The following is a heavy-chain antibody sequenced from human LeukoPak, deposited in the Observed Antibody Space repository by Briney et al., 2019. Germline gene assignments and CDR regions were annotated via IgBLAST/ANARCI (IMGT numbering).Heavy chain of an antibody. V-gene: IGHV3-30*04. CDR2: ISDDGSNE. CDR3: ARPRVTGGSGTWLFGY. D-gene: IGHD3-10*01. J-gene: IGHJ4*02. CDR1: GFTFSNYG. Sequence: PGGSLRLSCAASGFTFSNYGLHWVRQAPGKGLEWVAFISDDGSNEYYADSVKAQCTISRDNSMKMLYLQMDSLTPADTAVYYCARPRVTGGSGTWLFGYWGQGTLVTASS.